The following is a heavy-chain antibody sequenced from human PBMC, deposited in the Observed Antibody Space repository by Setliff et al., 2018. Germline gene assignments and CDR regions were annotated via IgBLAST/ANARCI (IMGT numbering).Heavy chain of an antibody. CDR1: GFTFSSYW. D-gene: IGHD2-2*01. CDR3: ARAHSSTLSVHDY. CDR2: IKQEGSVK. V-gene: IGHV3-7*01. Sequence: WGSLRLSCAASGFTFSSYWMNWVRQAPGKGLEWVANIKQEGSVKNYVDSVKGRFSISRDNTKNSLYLQMNSLRAEDTAVYYCARAHSSTLSVHDYWGQGTLVTVS. J-gene: IGHJ4*02.